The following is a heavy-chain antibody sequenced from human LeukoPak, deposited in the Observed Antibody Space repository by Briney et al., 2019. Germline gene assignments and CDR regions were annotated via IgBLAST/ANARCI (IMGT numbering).Heavy chain of an antibody. V-gene: IGHV3-23*01. Sequence: GGPLRLSCTASGFSFRDYAMTWVRQAPGKGLEWVSTVSGGAEATYYADSVKGWFAISRDNSKSALYLQMNSLRAEDTAIYYCAKDTPLTAYTSGWSNNCFDYWGQGTLVTVSS. D-gene: IGHD6-19*01. CDR1: GFSFRDYA. CDR3: AKDTPLTAYTSGWSNNCFDY. J-gene: IGHJ4*02. CDR2: VSGGAEAT.